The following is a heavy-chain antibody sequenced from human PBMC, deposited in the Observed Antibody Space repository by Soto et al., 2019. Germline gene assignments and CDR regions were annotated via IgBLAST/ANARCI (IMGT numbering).Heavy chain of an antibody. CDR3: ARVGCETRCSDYLYYYMDV. J-gene: IGHJ6*03. CDR1: GFPFSHYA. V-gene: IGHV3-64*01. CDR2: IGSDGRNT. D-gene: IGHD2-2*01. Sequence: QLVESGGGLVQPGGSLRLSCAASGFPFSHYAMQWVRQAPGKGLEYVSAIGSDGRNTYYENSVRGRFTISRDNSKNTLYLHMGSLSAEDMAVYYCARVGCETRCSDYLYYYMDVWGKGTTITVSS.